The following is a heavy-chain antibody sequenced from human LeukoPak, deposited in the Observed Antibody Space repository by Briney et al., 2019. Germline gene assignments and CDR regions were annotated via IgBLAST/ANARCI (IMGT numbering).Heavy chain of an antibody. V-gene: IGHV3-53*01. Sequence: GGSLRLSCAASGFTFSNNYMSWVRLAPGKGLEWVSIIYSGGNIYYADSVQGRFTISRDNSKNTLYLQMNSLRAEDTAVYYCARGGLNFYGSSGYYRDAFDMWGQGTMVTVSS. CDR1: GFTFSNNY. CDR3: ARGGLNFYGSSGYYRDAFDM. J-gene: IGHJ3*02. CDR2: IYSGGNI. D-gene: IGHD3-22*01.